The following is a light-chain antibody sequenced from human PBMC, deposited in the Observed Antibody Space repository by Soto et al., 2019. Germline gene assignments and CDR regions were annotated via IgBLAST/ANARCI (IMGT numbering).Light chain of an antibody. CDR3: QQYNNWPPIT. V-gene: IGKV3-15*01. CDR1: PSVSSN. Sequence: EILMTQSPATLSVSPGERATLSCRASPSVSSNLAWYQQKTGQAPRLLIYGASTRATGIPARFSGSGSGTEFTLTISSLQFEDFAVYYCQQYNNWPPITFGQGTRLEIK. J-gene: IGKJ5*01. CDR2: GAS.